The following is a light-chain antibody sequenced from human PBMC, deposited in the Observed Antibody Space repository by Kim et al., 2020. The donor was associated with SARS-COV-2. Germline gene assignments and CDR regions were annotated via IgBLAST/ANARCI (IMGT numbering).Light chain of an antibody. CDR1: QNIHIW. J-gene: IGKJ1*01. V-gene: IGKV1-5*03. Sequence: ASVGDRVTISCRASQNIHIWLACFQQKPGKAPRVLMYKASTLESGVPSRFSGSGSGTEFTLTINSLQPDDSATYYCQQYDVHPETFGQGTKVDIK. CDR3: QQYDVHPET. CDR2: KAS.